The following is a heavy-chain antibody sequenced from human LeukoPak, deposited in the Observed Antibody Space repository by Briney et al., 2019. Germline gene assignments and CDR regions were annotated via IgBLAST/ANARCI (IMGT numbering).Heavy chain of an antibody. D-gene: IGHD3-22*01. CDR3: AATYYYDSSGYSYWYFDL. CDR1: GFTFSRYA. CDR2: ISSSGSTV. Sequence: GGSLRLSCAASGFTFSRYAMNWVRQAPGKGLEWVSYISSSGSTVYYADSVKGRFTISRDNAKNSLYLQMNSLRAEDTAVYYCAATYYYDSSGYSYWYFDLWGRGTLVTVSS. V-gene: IGHV3-48*03. J-gene: IGHJ2*01.